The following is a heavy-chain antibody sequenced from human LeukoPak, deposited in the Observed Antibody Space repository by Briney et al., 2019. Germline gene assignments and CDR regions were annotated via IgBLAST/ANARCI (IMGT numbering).Heavy chain of an antibody. V-gene: IGHV4-38-2*01. J-gene: IGHJ4*02. CDR1: GYSISSGYY. CDR2: IYHSGST. D-gene: IGHD3-3*01. CDR3: ARNVGAGFWSGYYGGQFDY. Sequence: SETLSLTSAVSGYSISSGYYWGWIRQPPGKGLEWIGSIYHSGSTYYNPSLKSRVTISVDTSKNQFSLKLSSVTAADTAVYYCARNVGAGFWSGYYGGQFDYWGQGTLVTVSS.